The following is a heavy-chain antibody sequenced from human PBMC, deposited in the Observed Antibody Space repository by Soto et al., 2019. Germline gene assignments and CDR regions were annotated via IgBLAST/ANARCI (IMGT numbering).Heavy chain of an antibody. V-gene: IGHV3-21*01. CDR1: GFTFSSYS. Sequence: GGSLRLSCAASGFTFSSYSMNWVRQAPGKGLEWVSSISSSSSYIYYADSVKGRFTISRDNAKNSLYLQMNSLRAEDTAVYYCARDAPGAAAGAEYFKHWGQGTLVTVSS. J-gene: IGHJ1*01. CDR2: ISSSSSYI. D-gene: IGHD6-13*01. CDR3: ARDAPGAAAGAEYFKH.